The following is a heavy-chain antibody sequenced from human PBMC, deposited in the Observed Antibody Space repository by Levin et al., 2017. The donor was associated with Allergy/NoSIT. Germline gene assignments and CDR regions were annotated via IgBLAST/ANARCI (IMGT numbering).Heavy chain of an antibody. CDR2: IIPILGIT. CDR3: ARVADYIWGTYHYTAWFDP. CDR1: GGTFSSYT. J-gene: IGHJ5*02. D-gene: IGHD3-16*02. V-gene: IGHV1-69*02. Sequence: VASVKVSCRASGGTFSSYTISWVRQAPGQGLEWMGRIIPILGITNYAQKFQGRVTITADNSTSTAYMELSSLRSEDTAVYYCARVADYIWGTYHYTAWFDPWGQGTLVTVSS.